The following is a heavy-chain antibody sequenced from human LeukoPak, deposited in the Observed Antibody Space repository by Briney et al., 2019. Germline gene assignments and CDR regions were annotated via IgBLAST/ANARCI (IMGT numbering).Heavy chain of an antibody. CDR1: GFTFSTYA. V-gene: IGHV3-30*02. J-gene: IGHJ3*02. CDR2: IRYNGVNK. CDR3: AKDPHDFWSGYYPDAFDI. Sequence: PGGSLRLSCAASGFTFSTYAMHWVRQAQGKGLEWVAFIRYNGVNKYYADSVKGRFTISRDNSKNTLYLQMNSLRAEDTAVYYCAKDPHDFWSGYYPDAFDIWGQGTMVTVSS. D-gene: IGHD3-3*01.